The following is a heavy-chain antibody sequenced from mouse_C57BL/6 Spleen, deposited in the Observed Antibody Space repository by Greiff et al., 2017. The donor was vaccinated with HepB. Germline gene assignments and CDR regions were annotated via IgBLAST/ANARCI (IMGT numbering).Heavy chain of an antibody. CDR3: ASYYDAYAMDY. D-gene: IGHD1-1*01. CDR2: INPNNGGT. CDR1: GYTFTDYY. V-gene: IGHV1-26*01. Sequence: VQLQQSGPELVKPGASVKISCKASGYTFTDYYMNWVKQSHGKSLEWIGDINPNNGGTSYNQKFKGKATLTVDKSSSTAYMELRSLTSEDSAVYYCASYYDAYAMDYWGQGTSVTVSS. J-gene: IGHJ4*01.